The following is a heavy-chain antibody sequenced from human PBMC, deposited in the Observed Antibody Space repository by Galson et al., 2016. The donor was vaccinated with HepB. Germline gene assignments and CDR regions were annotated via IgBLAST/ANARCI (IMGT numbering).Heavy chain of an antibody. V-gene: IGHV3-30*18. CDR1: GFTFNEYG. D-gene: IGHD1-26*01. CDR2: DSVHGGRK. J-gene: IGHJ6*04. Sequence: SLRLSCAASGFTFNEYGMHWVRQAPGKGLEWVAADSVHGGRKWYADSVKGRFTISRDNPNNMLFLQMSSLRADDTAVYYCVQGSTAPAVWGKGTTVTVSS. CDR3: VQGSTAPAV.